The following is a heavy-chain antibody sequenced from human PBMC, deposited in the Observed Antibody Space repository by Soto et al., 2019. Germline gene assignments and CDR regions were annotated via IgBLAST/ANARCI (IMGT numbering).Heavy chain of an antibody. J-gene: IGHJ4*02. CDR2: IYYSGST. D-gene: IGHD5-18*01. V-gene: IGHV4-39*01. CDR1: GGSISSSSYY. Sequence: SETLSLTCTVSGGSISSSSYYWGWIPQPPGKGLEWIGSIYYSGSTYYNPSLKSRVTISVDTSKNQFSLKLSSVTAADTAVYYCARLGYSYGGGYYWGQGTLVTVSS. CDR3: ARLGYSYGGGYY.